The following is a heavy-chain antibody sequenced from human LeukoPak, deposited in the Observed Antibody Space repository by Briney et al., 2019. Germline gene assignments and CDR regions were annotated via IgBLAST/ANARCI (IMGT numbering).Heavy chain of an antibody. CDR3: ARDRGGVVSPSDY. CDR2: INPSSGST. D-gene: IGHD3-10*01. Sequence: ASVKASCKASGYTLTRYYMHWVRQAPGQGLEWMGTINPSSGSTRYAQKFQGRVTMTRDTSTSTVYMEVSSLRSEDMAVYYCARDRGGVVSPSDYWGQGTLVTVSS. J-gene: IGHJ4*02. V-gene: IGHV1-46*03. CDR1: GYTLTRYY.